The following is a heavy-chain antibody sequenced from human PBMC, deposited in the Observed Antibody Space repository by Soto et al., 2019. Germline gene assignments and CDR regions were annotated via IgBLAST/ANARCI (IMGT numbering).Heavy chain of an antibody. CDR2: INHSGST. V-gene: IGHV4-34*01. J-gene: IGHJ4*02. D-gene: IGHD1-1*01. CDR3: ARTPTGTTPHYLDY. Sequence: PSETLSLTCAVYGGSFSGYYWSWIRQPPGKGLEWIGEINHSGSTNYNPSLKSRATISVDTSKNQFSLKLSSVTAADTAVYYCARTPTGTTPHYLDYWGQGTLVTVSS. CDR1: GGSFSGYY.